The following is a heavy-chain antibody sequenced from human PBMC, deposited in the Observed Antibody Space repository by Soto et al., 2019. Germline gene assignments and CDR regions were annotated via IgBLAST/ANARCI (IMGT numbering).Heavy chain of an antibody. CDR3: AKVLVVLGTEALDY. D-gene: IGHD3-22*01. CDR2: ISHDGSNK. J-gene: IGHJ4*02. V-gene: IGHV3-30*18. Sequence: GGSLRLSCAASGFTFSSYGMHWVRQAPGKGLEWVAVISHDGSNKYFADSVKGRFTISRDNSKNTLYLQMNTLRAEDTAVYYCAKVLVVLGTEALDYWGQGT. CDR1: GFTFSSYG.